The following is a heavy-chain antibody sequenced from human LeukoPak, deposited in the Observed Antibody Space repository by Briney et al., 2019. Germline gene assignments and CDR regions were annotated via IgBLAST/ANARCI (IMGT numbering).Heavy chain of an antibody. Sequence: PGGSLRLSCAASGFTFSSYGMHWVRQAPGKGLEWVAVISYDGSNKYYADSVKGRFTISRDNSKSTLYLQMNSLRAEDTAVYYCAKDGHGSGYHDAFDIWGQGTMVTVSS. V-gene: IGHV3-30*18. CDR1: GFTFSSYG. CDR2: ISYDGSNK. J-gene: IGHJ3*02. D-gene: IGHD5-12*01. CDR3: AKDGHGSGYHDAFDI.